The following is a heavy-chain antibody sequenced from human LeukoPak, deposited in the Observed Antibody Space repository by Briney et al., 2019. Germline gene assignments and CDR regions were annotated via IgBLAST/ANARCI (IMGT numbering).Heavy chain of an antibody. Sequence: GGSLRLSCAASGFTFSSYTMTWARLAPGKGLEWVSGISGSGAITDYVDSVRGRFTISRDNSKNTVYLQMHSLRTEDTAVYYCAKIIAVTESYWYGMDVLGQGTTVTVSS. D-gene: IGHD4-17*01. CDR2: ISGSGAIT. J-gene: IGHJ6*02. CDR1: GFTFSSYT. V-gene: IGHV3-23*01. CDR3: AKIIAVTESYWYGMDV.